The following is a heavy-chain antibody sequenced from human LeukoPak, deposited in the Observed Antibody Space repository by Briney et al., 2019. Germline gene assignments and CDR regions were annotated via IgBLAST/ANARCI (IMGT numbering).Heavy chain of an antibody. CDR3: AKDLDIAAADNFFDY. CDR1: GFTFSSYS. D-gene: IGHD6-13*01. Sequence: PGGSLRLSCAASGFTFSSYSMNWVRQAPGKGLEWVSYISSSSSTIYYADSVKGRFTNSRDNAKNSLYLQMNSLRAEDTAVYYCAKDLDIAAADNFFDYWGRGTLVTVSS. J-gene: IGHJ4*02. CDR2: ISSSSSTI. V-gene: IGHV3-48*01.